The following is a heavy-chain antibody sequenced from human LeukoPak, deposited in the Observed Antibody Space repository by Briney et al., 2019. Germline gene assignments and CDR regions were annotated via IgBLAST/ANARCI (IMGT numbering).Heavy chain of an antibody. CDR3: ARRDGYCSSTSCYVGAFDI. V-gene: IGHV4-59*08. CDR2: IXXSGST. D-gene: IGHD2-2*01. J-gene: IGHJ3*02. Sequence: IXXSGSTNCTPSLKSRVTISVDTSKNQFSLKLSSVTAADTAVYYCARRDGYCSSTSCYVGAFDIWGQGTMVTVSS.